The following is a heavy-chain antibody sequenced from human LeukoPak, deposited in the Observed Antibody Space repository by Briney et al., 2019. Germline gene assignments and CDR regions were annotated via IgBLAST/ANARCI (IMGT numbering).Heavy chain of an antibody. V-gene: IGHV1-18*01. CDR2: ISAYNDNT. Sequence: ASVKVSCKASGFTFTSYGISWVRQAPGQGLEWMGWISAYNDNTNYAQKLQGRVTMTTDTSTTTAYMELRSLRSDDTAVYYCARTDIVVVPAAMPSPFDYWGQGTLVTVSS. CDR1: GFTFTSYG. CDR3: ARTDIVVVPAAMPSPFDY. D-gene: IGHD2-2*01. J-gene: IGHJ4*02.